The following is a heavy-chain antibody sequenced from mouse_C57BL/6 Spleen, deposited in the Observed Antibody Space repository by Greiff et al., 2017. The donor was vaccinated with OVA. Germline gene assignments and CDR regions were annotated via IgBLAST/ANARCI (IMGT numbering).Heavy chain of an antibody. CDR2: ISNGGGST. Sequence: EVQLVESGGGLVQPGGSLKLSCAASGFTFSDYYMYWVRQTPEKRLEWVAYISNGGGSTYYPDNVKGRFTISRDNAKNTLYLQMSRLKSEDTAMYYCARHRYYFDYWGQGTTLTVSS. J-gene: IGHJ2*01. CDR1: GFTFSDYY. V-gene: IGHV5-12*01. CDR3: ARHRYYFDY.